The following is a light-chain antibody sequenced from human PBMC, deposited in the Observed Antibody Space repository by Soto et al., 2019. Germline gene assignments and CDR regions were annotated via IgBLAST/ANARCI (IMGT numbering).Light chain of an antibody. J-gene: IGLJ2*01. CDR2: STD. Sequence: TCASSTGTVTSGHYPNWLQQKPGQAPRALIYSTDTRHSWTPARFSGSLLGGKAALTLSGVQPEDEADYYCLLYYGGAVVFGGGTKLTVL. V-gene: IGLV7-43*01. CDR3: LLYYGGAVV. CDR1: TGTVTSGHY.